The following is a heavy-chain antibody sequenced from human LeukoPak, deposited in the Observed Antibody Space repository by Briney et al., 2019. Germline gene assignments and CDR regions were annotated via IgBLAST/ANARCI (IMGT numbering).Heavy chain of an antibody. CDR2: IKQDGREK. J-gene: IGHJ5*01. CDR3: ARGKDWFDS. V-gene: IGHV3-7*01. CDR1: GFTFNSYS. Sequence: GGSLRLSCAASGFTFNSYSMNWVRQAPGKGLEWVANIKQDGREKNYVDSVKGRFTISRDNAKNSLYLQMNSLRVEDTAVYYCARGKDWFDSWGQGILVTASS.